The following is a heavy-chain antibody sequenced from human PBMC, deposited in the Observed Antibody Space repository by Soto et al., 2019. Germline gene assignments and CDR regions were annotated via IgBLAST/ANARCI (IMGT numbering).Heavy chain of an antibody. CDR1: GGTFSSYA. CDR3: ARDHQQYCISTSCYHYYYYGMDV. CDR2: IIPIFGTA. Sequence: QVQLVQSGAEVKKPGSSVKVSCKASGGTFSSYAISWVRQAPGQGLEWMGGIIPIFGTANYAQKFQGRVTITADESTSTAYMELSSLRSEDTAVYYCARDHQQYCISTSCYHYYYYGMDVWGQGTTVTVSS. J-gene: IGHJ6*02. D-gene: IGHD2-2*01. V-gene: IGHV1-69*12.